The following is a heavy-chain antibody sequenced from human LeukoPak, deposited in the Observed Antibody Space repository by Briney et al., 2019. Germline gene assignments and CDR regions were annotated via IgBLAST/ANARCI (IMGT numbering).Heavy chain of an antibody. CDR2: INPNSGGT. CDR3: ARLYGSGRGVRETFVDY. J-gene: IGHJ4*02. D-gene: IGHD3-10*01. Sequence: GASVKVSCKASGYTFTGYYMHWVRQAPGQGLEWMGWINPNSGGTNYAQKFQGRVTMTRDTSISTAYMELSRLRSDDTAVYYCARLYGSGRGVRETFVDYWGQGTLVTVSS. CDR1: GYTFTGYY. V-gene: IGHV1-2*02.